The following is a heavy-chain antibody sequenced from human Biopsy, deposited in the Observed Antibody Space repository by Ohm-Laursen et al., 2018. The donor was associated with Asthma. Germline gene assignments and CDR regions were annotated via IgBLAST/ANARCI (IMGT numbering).Heavy chain of an antibody. V-gene: IGHV3-48*02. CDR2: ISSSSSTI. CDR1: GFTFRTYS. D-gene: IGHD4-17*01. CDR3: ARPRWGPYGY. Sequence: SLRLSCTASGFTFRTYSMSWVRRAPGKGLEWVSYISSSSSTIYYADSVKGRFTISRDNAKNSLYLQMNSLRDEDTAVYYCARPRWGPYGYWGQGTLVTVSS. J-gene: IGHJ4*02.